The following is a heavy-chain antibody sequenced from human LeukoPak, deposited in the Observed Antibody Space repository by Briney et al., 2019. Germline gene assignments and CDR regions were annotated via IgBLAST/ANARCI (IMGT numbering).Heavy chain of an antibody. CDR2: ISWNSGSI. CDR3: AKSFGGSSWYRGDAFDI. Sequence: GGSLRLSCAASGFTFDDYAMHWVRQAPGKGLEWVSGISWNSGSIGYADSVKGRFTISRDNAKNSLYLQMNSLRAEDMALYYCAKSFGGSSWYRGDAFDIWGQGTMVTVSS. D-gene: IGHD6-13*01. CDR1: GFTFDDYA. V-gene: IGHV3-9*03. J-gene: IGHJ3*02.